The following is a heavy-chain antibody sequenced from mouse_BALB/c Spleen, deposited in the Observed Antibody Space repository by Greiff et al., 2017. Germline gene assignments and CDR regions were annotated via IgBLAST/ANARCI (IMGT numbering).Heavy chain of an antibody. CDR2: IWAGGST. V-gene: IGHV2-9*02. CDR3: ARETHYYGSSYWYFDV. J-gene: IGHJ1*01. D-gene: IGHD1-1*01. Sequence: QVQLKESGPGLVAPSQSLSITCTVSGFSLTSYGVHWVRQPPGKGLEWLGVIWAGGSTNYNSALMSRLSISKDNSKSQVFLKMNSLQTDDTAMYYCARETHYYGSSYWYFDVWGAGTTVTVSS. CDR1: GFSLTSYG.